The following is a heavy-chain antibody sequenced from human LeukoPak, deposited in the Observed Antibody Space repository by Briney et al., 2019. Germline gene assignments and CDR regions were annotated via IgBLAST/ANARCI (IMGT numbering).Heavy chain of an antibody. CDR3: ARGSVAGLDAFDI. J-gene: IGHJ3*02. D-gene: IGHD6-19*01. CDR1: GFTFSNFW. CDR2: IKQDGSEK. Sequence: GGSLRLSCAASGFTFSNFWMSWVRQAPGKGLEWVANIKQDGSEKYYVDSVKGRFTISRDNAKNSLYLQMNSLRAEDTAVYYCARGSVAGLDAFDIWGQGTMVTVSS. V-gene: IGHV3-7*03.